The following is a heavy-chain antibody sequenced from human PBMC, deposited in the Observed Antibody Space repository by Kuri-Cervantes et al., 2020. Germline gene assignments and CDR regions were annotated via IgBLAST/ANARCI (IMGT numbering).Heavy chain of an antibody. CDR2: ISYDGSNK. CDR3: AKEGRGRSYALGPRYYFDY. V-gene: IGHV3-30*18. Sequence: GESLKISCAASGFTFSSYGMHWVRQAPGEGLEWVAVISYDGSNKYYADSVKGRFTISRDNSKNTLYLQMNSLRAEDTAVYYCAKEGRGRSYALGPRYYFDYWGQGTLVTVSS. J-gene: IGHJ4*02. CDR1: GFTFSSYG. D-gene: IGHD3-16*01.